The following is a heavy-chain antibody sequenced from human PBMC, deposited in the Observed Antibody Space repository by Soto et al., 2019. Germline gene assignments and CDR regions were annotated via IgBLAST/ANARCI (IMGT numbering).Heavy chain of an antibody. CDR3: ARVSGGYSYGFDY. CDR2: IYYSGST. CDR1: GGSISSGGYY. Sequence: QVQLQESGPGLVKPSQTLSLTCTVSGGSISSGGYYWSWIRQHPGKGLEWIGYIYYSGSTYYNPSLKSRVTISVEPSKTRFSLKLSSVTAADTAVYYCARVSGGYSYGFDYWGQGTLVTVSS. J-gene: IGHJ4*02. V-gene: IGHV4-31*03. D-gene: IGHD5-18*01.